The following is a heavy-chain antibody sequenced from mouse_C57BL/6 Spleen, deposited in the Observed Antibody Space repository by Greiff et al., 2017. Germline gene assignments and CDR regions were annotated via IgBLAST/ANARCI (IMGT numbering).Heavy chain of an antibody. CDR1: GYAFSSYW. V-gene: IGHV1-80*01. D-gene: IGHD2-3*01. CDR2: IYPGDGDT. Sequence: QVQLQQSGAELAKPGASVKISCKASGYAFSSYWMNWVKQRPGKGLEWIGQIYPGDGDTNYNGKFKGKATLTADKSSSTAYMQLSSLTSEDSAVYFCAKGYCEGNYWYFDVWGTGTTVTVSS. CDR3: AKGYCEGNYWYFDV. J-gene: IGHJ1*03.